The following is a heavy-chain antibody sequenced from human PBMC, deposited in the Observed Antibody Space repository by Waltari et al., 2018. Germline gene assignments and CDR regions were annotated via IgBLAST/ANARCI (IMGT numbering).Heavy chain of an antibody. CDR2: SYTSGTT. Sequence: DVLLVESGGEFIQAGGSLRLSCVASGLLVSNRFITGLRQAPGRGLEWVSVSYTSGTTYYADSVQGRFTTSRDTSKNTVDLQMNALRADDTAVYYCARGLSGEGTSSWYGDFYHGLDVWGRGTTVTVTS. CDR3: ARGLSGEGTSSWYGDFYHGLDV. CDR1: GLLVSNRF. V-gene: IGHV3-53*01. D-gene: IGHD6-13*01. J-gene: IGHJ6*02.